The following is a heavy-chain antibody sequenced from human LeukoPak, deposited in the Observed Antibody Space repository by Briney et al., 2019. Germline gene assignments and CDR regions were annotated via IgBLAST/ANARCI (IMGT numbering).Heavy chain of an antibody. J-gene: IGHJ4*02. D-gene: IGHD3-10*01. V-gene: IGHV1-8*01. CDR1: GYTFTSYD. CDR2: MNPNSGNT. Sequence: ASVKVSCKASGYTFTSYDINWVRQATGQGLEWMGWMNPNSGNTGYAQKLQGRVTMTRNTSISTAYMELSSLRSEDTAVYYRARGRMVRGVIGVYWGQGTLVTVSS. CDR3: ARGRMVRGVIGVY.